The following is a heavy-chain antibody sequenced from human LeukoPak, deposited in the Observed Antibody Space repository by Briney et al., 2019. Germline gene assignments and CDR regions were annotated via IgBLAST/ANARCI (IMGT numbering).Heavy chain of an antibody. Sequence: GASVKVSCKASGYTFTSYYFHWVRQAPGQGLEWMRIINPSGGSTSYAQRFQGRVTMTRDTSTSTVYMELSSLTSEDTAVFYCARGGGGLDYWGQGTLLTVSS. CDR2: INPSGGST. J-gene: IGHJ4*02. D-gene: IGHD3-16*01. CDR1: GYTFTSYY. CDR3: ARGGGGLDY. V-gene: IGHV1-46*01.